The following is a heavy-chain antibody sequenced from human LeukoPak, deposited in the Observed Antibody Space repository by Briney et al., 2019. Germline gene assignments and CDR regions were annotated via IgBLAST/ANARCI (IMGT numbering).Heavy chain of an antibody. CDR1: GGTFSSYA. J-gene: IGHJ4*02. CDR3: ARDLGSSWYYFDY. Sequence: WASVKVSCKASGGTFSSYAISWVRQAPGQGLEWMGGIIPIFGTATYAQKFQGRVTITTDESTSTAYMELSSLRSEDTAVYYCARDLGSSWYYFDYWGQGTLVTVSS. V-gene: IGHV1-69*05. CDR2: IIPIFGTA. D-gene: IGHD6-13*01.